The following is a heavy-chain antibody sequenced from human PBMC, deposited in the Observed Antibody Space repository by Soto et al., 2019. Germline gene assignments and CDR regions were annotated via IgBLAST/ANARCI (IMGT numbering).Heavy chain of an antibody. CDR2: IYHSGST. V-gene: IGHV4-31*03. CDR1: GGSISSGDYY. CDR3: ARDVRPAHTNWFDP. Sequence: QVQLQESGPGLVKPSQTLSLTCTVSGGSISSGDYYWSWVRQHPGKGLEWIGYIYHSGSTYYNPSLKSRVTRSVDTSKNQSSLKLSSVTAADTAVYYCARDVRPAHTNWFDPWGQGTLVTVSS. J-gene: IGHJ5*02. D-gene: IGHD2-8*01.